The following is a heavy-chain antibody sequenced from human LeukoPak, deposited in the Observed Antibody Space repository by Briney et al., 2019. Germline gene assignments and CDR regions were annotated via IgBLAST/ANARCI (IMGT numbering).Heavy chain of an antibody. D-gene: IGHD4-17*01. J-gene: IGHJ3*02. CDR1: GGSISSSSYY. V-gene: IGHV4-39*07. CDR2: IYYSGST. CDR3: ARSVRYPNAFDI. Sequence: SETLSLTCTVSGGSISSSSYYWGWIRQPPGKGLEWIGSIYYSGSTYYNPSLKSRVTISVDTSKNQFSLKLSSVTAADTAVYYCARSVRYPNAFDIWGQGTMVTVSS.